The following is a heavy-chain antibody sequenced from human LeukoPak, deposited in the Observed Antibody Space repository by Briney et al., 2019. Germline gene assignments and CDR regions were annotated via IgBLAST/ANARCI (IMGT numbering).Heavy chain of an antibody. Sequence: GGSLRLTCTASGFILSTYSLNWVRQAPGKGLEWVSYVSSSSNPIYYADSVKGRFTISRDNAKNSLYLQMNSLRAEDTAVYYCAKDSQPYDYVWGSYRRTAYYFDYWGQGTLVTVSS. CDR1: GFILSTYS. CDR3: AKDSQPYDYVWGSYRRTAYYFDY. CDR2: VSSSSNPI. V-gene: IGHV3-48*04. D-gene: IGHD3-16*02. J-gene: IGHJ4*02.